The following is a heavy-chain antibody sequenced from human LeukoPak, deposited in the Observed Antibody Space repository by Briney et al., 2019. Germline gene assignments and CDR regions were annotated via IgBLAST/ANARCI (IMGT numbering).Heavy chain of an antibody. CDR2: INPNSGGT. D-gene: IGHD1-26*01. Sequence: GASVKVSCKASGYTFTGYYMHWVRQAPGQGLEWMGWINPNSGGTNYAQKFQGRVTMTRDTSISTAYMELSRLRSDDTAVYYCARFGSMGATTAFDIWGQGTMVTVSP. CDR1: GYTFTGYY. V-gene: IGHV1-2*02. CDR3: ARFGSMGATTAFDI. J-gene: IGHJ3*02.